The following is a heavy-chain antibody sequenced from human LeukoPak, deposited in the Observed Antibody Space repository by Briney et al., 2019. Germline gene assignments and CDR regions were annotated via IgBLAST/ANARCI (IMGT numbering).Heavy chain of an antibody. CDR2: IFYSGST. J-gene: IGHJ3*02. CDR3: AKSNGYGLVDI. CDR1: GGSFSGYY. V-gene: IGHV4-34*12. Sequence: SETPSLTCAVYGGSFSGYYWSWIRQPPGKGLEWIGNIFYSGSTYYSPSLRSRVTISLDTSRNQFSLKLNSVTAADTAVYYCAKSNGYGLVDIWGQGTMVTVSS. D-gene: IGHD3-10*01.